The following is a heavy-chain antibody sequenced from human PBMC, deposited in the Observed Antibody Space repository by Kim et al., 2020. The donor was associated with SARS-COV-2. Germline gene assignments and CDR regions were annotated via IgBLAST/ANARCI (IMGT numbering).Heavy chain of an antibody. CDR3: AASVGVTSSLDY. Sequence: GGSLRLSCAASGFTFSSYAMSWVRQAPGKGLEWVSAISGSGGSTYYADSVKGRFTISRDNSKNTLYLQMNSLRAEDTAVYYCAASVGVTSSLDYWGQGTLVTVSS. J-gene: IGHJ4*02. V-gene: IGHV3-23*01. CDR1: GFTFSSYA. CDR2: ISGSGGST. D-gene: IGHD2-2*01.